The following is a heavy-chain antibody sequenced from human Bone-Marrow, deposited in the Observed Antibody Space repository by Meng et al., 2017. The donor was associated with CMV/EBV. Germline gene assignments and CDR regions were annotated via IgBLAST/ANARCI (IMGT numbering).Heavy chain of an antibody. CDR2: IDPSDSYT. Sequence: IPCKGSGYSFTSYWISWVRQMPGKGLEWMGRIDPSDSYTNYSPSFQGHVTISADKSISTAYLQWSSLKASDTAMYYCARRDGAAASEWGQGTLVTVSS. CDR1: GYSFTSYW. V-gene: IGHV5-10-1*01. D-gene: IGHD6-13*01. J-gene: IGHJ4*02. CDR3: ARRDGAAASE.